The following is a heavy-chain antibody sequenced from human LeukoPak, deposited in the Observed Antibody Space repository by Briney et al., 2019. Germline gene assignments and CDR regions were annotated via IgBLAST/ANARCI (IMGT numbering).Heavy chain of an antibody. J-gene: IGHJ4*02. V-gene: IGHV1-46*01. CDR1: GYTFTSYY. CDR2: INPSGGST. D-gene: IGHD6-19*01. CDR3: ARPLRRSSGWYGLPLDFDY. Sequence: GASVKVSCKASGYTFTSYYMHWVRQAPGQGLEWMGIINPSGGSTSYAQKFQGRVTITADESTSTAYMELSSLRSEDTAVYYCARPLRRSSGWYGLPLDFDYWGQGTLVTVSS.